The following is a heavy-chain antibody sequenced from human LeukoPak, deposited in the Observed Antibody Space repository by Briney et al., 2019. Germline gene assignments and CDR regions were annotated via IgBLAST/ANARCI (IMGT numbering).Heavy chain of an antibody. J-gene: IGHJ5*02. D-gene: IGHD3-3*01. CDR1: GYTFTSYY. V-gene: IGHV1-46*01. CDR3: ARDQPLLTYYDWDPLDP. CDR2: INPSGGST. Sequence: ASVKVSCKASGYTFTSYYMHWVRQAPGQGLEWMGIINPSGGSTSYAQKFQGRVTMTRDTSTSTVYMELSSLRSEDTAVYYCARDQPLLTYYDWDPLDPWGQGTLVTVSS.